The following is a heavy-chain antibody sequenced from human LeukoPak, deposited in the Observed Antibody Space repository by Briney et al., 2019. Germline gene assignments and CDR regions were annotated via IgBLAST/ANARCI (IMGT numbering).Heavy chain of an antibody. V-gene: IGHV3-21*01. CDR2: ISSSSSYI. J-gene: IGHJ4*02. CDR3: ARSIAVAGRDYFDY. CDR1: GLTFSSYS. D-gene: IGHD6-19*01. Sequence: PGGSLRLSCAASGLTFSSYSMNWVRQAPGKGLEWVSSISSSSSYIYYADSVKGRFTISRDNAKNPLYLQINSLRAEDTAVYYCARSIAVAGRDYFDYWGQGTLVTVSS.